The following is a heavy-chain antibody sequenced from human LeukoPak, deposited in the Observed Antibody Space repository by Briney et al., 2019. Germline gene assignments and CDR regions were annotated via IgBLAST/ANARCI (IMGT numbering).Heavy chain of an antibody. CDR3: AKGTVGAYEIDY. CDR1: GFTFSSYG. Sequence: GGSLRLSCAASGFTFSSYGLHWVRQAPGRGLEWVAFMRYDGNNKYYADSVKGRFTISRDNSKNTLYLQMNSLRTDDTAVYYCAKGTVGAYEIDYWGQGTLVTVSS. J-gene: IGHJ4*02. CDR2: MRYDGNNK. V-gene: IGHV3-30*02. D-gene: IGHD1-26*01.